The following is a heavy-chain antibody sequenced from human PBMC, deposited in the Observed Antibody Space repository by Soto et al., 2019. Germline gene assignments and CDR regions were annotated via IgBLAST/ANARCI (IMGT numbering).Heavy chain of an antibody. CDR1: GGSVSSVTYY. Sequence: QVQLQESGPGQVKPSETLFLTCTVSGGSVSSVTYYWSWIRQPAGKGLEWMGYIYRGSPNYNPSLERRATISADTSRTQFPLMLSSVTAADTAGYYCSRDQGLGAGYFALWGRGTLVTVSS. CDR3: SRDQGLGAGYFAL. CDR2: IYRGSP. D-gene: IGHD7-27*01. J-gene: IGHJ2*01. V-gene: IGHV4-61*01.